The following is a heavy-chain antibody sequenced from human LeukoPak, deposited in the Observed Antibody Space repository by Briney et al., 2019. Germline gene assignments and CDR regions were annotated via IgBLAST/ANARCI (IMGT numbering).Heavy chain of an antibody. CDR2: IRQDGSEK. V-gene: IGHV3-7*01. Sequence: GGSLRLSCAASGFTFTHHGMSWVRQAPGKGLEWVANIRQDGSEKYYVDSVKGRFTISRDNAKNSLYLQMNSLRAEDTAVYYCARVGGGPVATMRYWGQGTLVTVSS. CDR3: ARVGGGPVATMRY. D-gene: IGHD5-12*01. J-gene: IGHJ4*02. CDR1: GFTFTHHG.